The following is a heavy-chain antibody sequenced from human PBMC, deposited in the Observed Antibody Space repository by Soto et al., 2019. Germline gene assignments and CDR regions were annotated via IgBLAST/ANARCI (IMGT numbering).Heavy chain of an antibody. J-gene: IGHJ3*02. CDR1: GFTFSDYY. CDR3: AKDGGLLQYGYDI. CDR2: ISGRSSTI. V-gene: IGHV3-11*01. Sequence: QVQLVESGGGLVKPGGSLSLSCEASGFTFSDYYMTWIRQAPGKGLEWVSFISGRSSTIQYADSVKGRFTISRDNGKNSVSLQMTSLRVEDTAVYYCAKDGGLLQYGYDIWGQGTMVTVSS. D-gene: IGHD3-16*01.